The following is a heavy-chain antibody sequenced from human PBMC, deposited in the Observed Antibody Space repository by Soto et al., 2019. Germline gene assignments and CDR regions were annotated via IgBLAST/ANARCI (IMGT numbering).Heavy chain of an antibody. CDR3: AIDVVTAARYYYGMDD. CDR2: IIPIFGTA. Sequence: SVKVSCKASGCTFSSYAINWVRQAPGQGLEWVGWIIPIFGTANYAQKFQGRVTLTADESTSTAYMELSSLRSEDTAVYYCAIDVVTAARYYYGMDDWGQGTTVTVSS. V-gene: IGHV1-69*13. CDR1: GCTFSSYA. J-gene: IGHJ6*02. D-gene: IGHD6-6*01.